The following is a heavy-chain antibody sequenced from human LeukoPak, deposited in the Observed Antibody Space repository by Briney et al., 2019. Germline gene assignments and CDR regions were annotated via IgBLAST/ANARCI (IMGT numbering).Heavy chain of an antibody. CDR3: ARAHFLDF. V-gene: IGHV4-30-4*01. D-gene: IGHD2/OR15-2a*01. CDR1: GGSISRGDYY. Sequence: SETLSLTRTISGGSISRGDYYWSWIRQPPGKGLEWIGYIYYSGSTYYNPSLNSRVTISVDTSKNQFSLELSSVTAADTAVYYCARAHFLDFWGQGTLVTVSS. J-gene: IGHJ4*02. CDR2: IYYSGST.